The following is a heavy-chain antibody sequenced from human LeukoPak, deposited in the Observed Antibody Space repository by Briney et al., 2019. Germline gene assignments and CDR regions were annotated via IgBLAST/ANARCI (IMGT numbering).Heavy chain of an antibody. CDR1: GFTFSSYW. CDR3: ARAFYDSSGYYYPIGY. V-gene: IGHV3-7*04. CDR2: IKQDGSEK. Sequence: EGSLRLSCAASGFTFSSYWMDWVRQAPGKGLEWVANIKQDGSEKYYVDSVKGRFTISRDNAKNSLYLQMNSLRAEDTAVYYCARAFYDSSGYYYPIGYWGQGTLVTVSS. D-gene: IGHD3-22*01. J-gene: IGHJ4*02.